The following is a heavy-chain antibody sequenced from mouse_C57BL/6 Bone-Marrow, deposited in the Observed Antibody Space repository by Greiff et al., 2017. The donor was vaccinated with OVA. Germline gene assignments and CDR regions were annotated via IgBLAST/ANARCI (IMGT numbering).Heavy chain of an antibody. D-gene: IGHD4-1*01. J-gene: IGHJ4*01. CDR2: IYPGDGDT. Sequence: VQLQQSGPELVKPGDSVKISCKASGYAFSSSWMNWVKQRPGKGLVWIGRIYPGDGDTNYNGKFKSKATLTADKSSSPAYMQLSSLTSEDSAVYICARRGLTEYAMDYWGQGTSVTVSS. V-gene: IGHV1-82*01. CDR3: ARRGLTEYAMDY. CDR1: GYAFSSSW.